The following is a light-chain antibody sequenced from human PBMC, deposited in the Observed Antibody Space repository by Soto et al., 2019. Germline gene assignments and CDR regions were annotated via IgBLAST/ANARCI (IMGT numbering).Light chain of an antibody. CDR2: GAS. CDR3: RQRSNWPLT. CDR1: QSVSNNY. V-gene: IGKV3-11*01. Sequence: IVLTQSPGTLSLSPGERATLSCRSSQSVSNNYLAWYQQKPGQAPRILIYGASNRATGIPARFSGSGSGTDLTLTISSLEPEDFAVYYCRQRSNWPLTFGQGTRLEIK. J-gene: IGKJ5*01.